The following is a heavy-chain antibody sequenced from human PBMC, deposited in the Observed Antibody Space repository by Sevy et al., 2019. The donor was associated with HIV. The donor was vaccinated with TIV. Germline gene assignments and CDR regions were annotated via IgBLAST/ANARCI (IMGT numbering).Heavy chain of an antibody. V-gene: IGHV3-7*01. CDR1: GFTLDSYW. J-gene: IGHJ4*02. CDR3: VRAIAPDVSF. Sequence: GGSLRLSCVASGFTLDSYWMHWVRQAPGKGLEWVANIKQDGSVKYYVDSVKGRFTISRDNARNLLYLQMNSLRVEDTALYYCVRAIAPDVSFWGQGTLVTVSS. D-gene: IGHD6-13*01. CDR2: IKQDGSVK.